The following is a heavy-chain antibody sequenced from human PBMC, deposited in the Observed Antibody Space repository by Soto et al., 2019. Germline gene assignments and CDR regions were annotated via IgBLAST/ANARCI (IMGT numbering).Heavy chain of an antibody. D-gene: IGHD3-22*01. J-gene: IGHJ4*02. CDR2: IKSDGSYT. Sequence: EVQLVESGGGLVQPGGSLRLSCAASGFTFNTYWMQWVRQAPGKGLVWVSRIKSDGSYTNYADSVKGRFTISRDNARNTLLLQMNSLGAKDTAVYYVAAGGSGYFRYWGQGTLVTVSS. CDR3: AAGGSGYFRY. CDR1: GFTFNTYW. V-gene: IGHV3-74*01.